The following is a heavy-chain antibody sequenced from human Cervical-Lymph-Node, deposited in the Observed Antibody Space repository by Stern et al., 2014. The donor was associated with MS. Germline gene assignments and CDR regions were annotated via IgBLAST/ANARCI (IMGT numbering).Heavy chain of an antibody. V-gene: IGHV3-33*01. CDR1: GFTFSGYG. J-gene: IGHJ4*02. CDR2: SWSDGTKE. CDR3: ARDDRTSWYGGMPH. Sequence: VQLVESGGGAVQPGRSLRLSCATSGFTFSGYGLYLGRQAPGKGLEWVAISWSDGTKEDYADSVKGRFTISRDNSKNTLYLQMTSLRAEDTAVYYCARDDRTSWYGGMPHWGQGTLVTVSS. D-gene: IGHD6-13*01.